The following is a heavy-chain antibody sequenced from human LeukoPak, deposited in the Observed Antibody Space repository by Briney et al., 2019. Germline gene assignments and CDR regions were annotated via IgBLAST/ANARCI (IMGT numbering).Heavy chain of an antibody. Sequence: GESLRLSCAASGFTFSSYSMNWVRQAPGKGLEWVSSISGSSSYINYADSVKGRFTISRDNAKNSLYLQMNSLRAEDTAVYYCARVAGPTGGYWGQGTLVTVSS. CDR2: ISGSSSYI. D-gene: IGHD1-14*01. V-gene: IGHV3-21*01. J-gene: IGHJ4*02. CDR1: GFTFSSYS. CDR3: ARVAGPTGGY.